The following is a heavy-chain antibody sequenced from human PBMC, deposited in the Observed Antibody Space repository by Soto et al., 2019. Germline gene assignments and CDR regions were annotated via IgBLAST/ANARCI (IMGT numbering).Heavy chain of an antibody. CDR2: IYYSGST. J-gene: IGHJ6*02. CDR3: ASGRYYGSGSYRLDYYYGMDV. V-gene: IGHV4-39*07. CDR1: GGSISSSSYY. Sequence: SETLSLTCTVSGGSISSSSYYWGWIRQPPGKGLEWIGSIYYSGSTNYNPSLKSRVTISVDTSKDQFSLKLSSVTAADTAVYYCASGRYYGSGSYRLDYYYGMDVWGQGTTVTVSS. D-gene: IGHD3-10*01.